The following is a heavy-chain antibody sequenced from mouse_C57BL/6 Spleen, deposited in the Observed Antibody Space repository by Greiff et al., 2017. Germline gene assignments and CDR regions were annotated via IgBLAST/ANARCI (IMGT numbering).Heavy chain of an antibody. CDR3: ARYLRGTTVVATDAMDY. D-gene: IGHD1-1*01. CDR1: GYTFTGYW. CDR2: ILPGSGST. V-gene: IGHV1-9*01. J-gene: IGHJ4*01. Sequence: VQLQQSGAELMKPGASVKLSCKATGYTFTGYWIAWVKQRPGHGLEWIGEILPGSGSTNYNEKFKGKATFTADTSSNTAYMQLSSLTTEDSAIYYCARYLRGTTVVATDAMDYWGQGTSVTVSS.